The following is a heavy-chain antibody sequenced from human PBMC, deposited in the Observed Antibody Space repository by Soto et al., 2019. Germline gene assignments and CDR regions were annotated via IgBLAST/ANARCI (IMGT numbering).Heavy chain of an antibody. V-gene: IGHV1-69*02. CDR3: ARPVGIAAAVDWFDP. D-gene: IGHD6-13*01. J-gene: IGHJ5*02. CDR1: GGTFSSYT. CDR2: IIPILGIA. Sequence: QVQLVQSGAEVKKPGSSVKVSCKASGGTFSSYTISWVRQAPGQGLEWMGRIIPILGIANYAQKFQGRVTITADKSTSTAYMELSSLRSEDTAVYYCARPVGIAAAVDWFDPWGQGTLVTVSS.